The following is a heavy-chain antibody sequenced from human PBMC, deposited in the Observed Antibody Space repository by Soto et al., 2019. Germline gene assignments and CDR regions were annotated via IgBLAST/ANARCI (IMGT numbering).Heavy chain of an antibody. CDR1: GFTFSSYW. Sequence: GGSLRLSCAASGFTFSSYWMHWVRQAPGKGLVWVSRINSDGSSTSYADSVKGRFTISRDNAKNTLYLQMNSLRAEDTAVYYCARVPRGWDSSSSVYYGMDVWGQGTTVTVSS. V-gene: IGHV3-74*01. J-gene: IGHJ6*02. D-gene: IGHD6-6*01. CDR2: INSDGSST. CDR3: ARVPRGWDSSSSVYYGMDV.